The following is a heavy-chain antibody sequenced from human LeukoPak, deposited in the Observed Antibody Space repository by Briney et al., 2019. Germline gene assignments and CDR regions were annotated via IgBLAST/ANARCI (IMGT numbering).Heavy chain of an antibody. Sequence: GGSLRLSCAASGFTFDDYAVHWVRQAPGKGLEWVSGITWNSGSIGYADSVKGRFTISRDNAKNSLYLQMNSLRAEDTALYYCAKGYCSGGSCFPPGYYYYYGLDAWGQGTLVTVSS. J-gene: IGHJ5*02. V-gene: IGHV3-9*01. CDR3: AKGYCSGGSCFPPGYYYYYGLDA. CDR1: GFTFDDYA. D-gene: IGHD2-15*01. CDR2: ITWNSGSI.